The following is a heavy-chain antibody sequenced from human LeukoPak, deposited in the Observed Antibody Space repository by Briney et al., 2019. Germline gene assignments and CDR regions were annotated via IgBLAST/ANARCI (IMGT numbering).Heavy chain of an antibody. CDR3: ATDYPTYYDYVWGRYPPH. J-gene: IGHJ4*02. CDR2: ISSSSSYI. Sequence: GGSLRLSCAASGFTFSSYSMNWVRQAPGKGLEWVSSISSSSSYIYYADSVKGRFTISRDNAKNSLYLQMNSLRAEDTAVYYCATDYPTYYDYVWGRYPPHWGQGTLVTVSS. CDR1: GFTFSSYS. D-gene: IGHD3-16*02. V-gene: IGHV3-21*01.